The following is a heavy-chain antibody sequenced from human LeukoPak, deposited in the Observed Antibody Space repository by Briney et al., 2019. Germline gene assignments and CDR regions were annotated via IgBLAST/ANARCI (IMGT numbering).Heavy chain of an antibody. V-gene: IGHV3-30-3*01. CDR1: GFTFSSYA. J-gene: IGHJ3*02. CDR3: AAHVVVPAAIFDGAFDI. CDR2: ISYDGSNK. D-gene: IGHD2-2*02. Sequence: PGRSLRLSCAASGFTFSSYAMHGVRQAPGKGLEGVAVISYDGSNKYYADSVKGRFTISRDNSKNTLYLQMNSLRAEDTAVYYCAAHVVVPAAIFDGAFDIWGQGTMVTVSS.